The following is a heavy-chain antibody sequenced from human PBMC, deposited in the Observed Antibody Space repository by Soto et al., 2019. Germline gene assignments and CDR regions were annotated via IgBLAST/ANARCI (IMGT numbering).Heavy chain of an antibody. V-gene: IGHV3-23*01. D-gene: IGHD1-1*01. CDR1: GFTFSSYA. CDR2: ISGSGGST. Sequence: GSLGLSCAAAGFTFSSYAMSWVRQAPGKGLEWVSAISGSGGSTYYADSVKGRFTISRDNSKNTLYLQMNGLRAEDTAVYYCFPSPGLQRLDYWGQGTLVTVSS. J-gene: IGHJ4*02. CDR3: FPSPGLQRLDY.